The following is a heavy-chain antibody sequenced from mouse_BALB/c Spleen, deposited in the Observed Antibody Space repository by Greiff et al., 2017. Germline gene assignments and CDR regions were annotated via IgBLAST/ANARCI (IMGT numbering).Heavy chain of an antibody. CDR2: IYPGNSDT. CDR1: GYTFTSYW. Sequence: VHVKQSGAELAKPGASVKMSCKASGYTFTSYWMHWVKQRPGQGLEWIGAIYPGNSDTSYNQKFKGKAKLTAVTSASTAYMELSSLTNEDSAVYYCTRTGGDYAMDYWGQGTSVTVSS. CDR3: TRTGGDYAMDY. D-gene: IGHD1-1*02. J-gene: IGHJ4*01. V-gene: IGHV1-5*01.